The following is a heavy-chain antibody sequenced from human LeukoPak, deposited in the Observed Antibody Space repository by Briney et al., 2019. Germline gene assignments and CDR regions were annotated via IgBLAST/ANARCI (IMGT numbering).Heavy chain of an antibody. CDR2: ITDVGDV. J-gene: IGHJ4*02. V-gene: IGHV3-23*01. D-gene: IGHD3-22*01. CDR1: GLTFSKSA. Sequence: GGSLRLSCAASGLTFSKSALTWVRQAPGKGLEWVSTITDVGDVFYTDSVKGRFTISRDNSKNTLYLQMNSLRAEDTAVYYCAREGYYDSSSDYWGQGTLVTVSS. CDR3: AREGYYDSSSDY.